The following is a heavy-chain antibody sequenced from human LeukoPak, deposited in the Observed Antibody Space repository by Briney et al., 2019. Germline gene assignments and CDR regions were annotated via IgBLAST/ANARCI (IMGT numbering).Heavy chain of an antibody. D-gene: IGHD6-19*01. J-gene: IGHJ4*02. CDR2: VSYDGSNK. CDR1: GFMFSSDA. Sequence: GGSLRLSCAASGFMFSSDAMHWVRQAPGKGLEWVAVVSYDGSNKYYADSEKGRITISRDNSKNMLYLEMSSLRAEDTAVYYCARGSQWLDSWFDCWGQGTLVTVSS. V-gene: IGHV3-30-3*01. CDR3: ARGSQWLDSWFDC.